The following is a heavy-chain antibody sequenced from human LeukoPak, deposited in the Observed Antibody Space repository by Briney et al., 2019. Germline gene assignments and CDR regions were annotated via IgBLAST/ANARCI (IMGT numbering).Heavy chain of an antibody. CDR3: AGVRLGSSGFSEYFEH. V-gene: IGHV4-4*02. CDR1: GGSISNNW. J-gene: IGHJ1*01. CDR2: ISQSART. Sequence: PSGTLSLTCTVPGGSISNNWWTWVRQPPGKGLEWIGEISQSARTNYNPSLKSRVTMSIDKSRNQFSLRMSSVTAADTAVYYCAGVRLGSSGFSEYFEHWGQGTLVTVSS. D-gene: IGHD3-22*01.